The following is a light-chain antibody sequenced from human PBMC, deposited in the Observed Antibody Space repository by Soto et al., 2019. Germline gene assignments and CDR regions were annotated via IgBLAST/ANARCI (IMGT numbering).Light chain of an antibody. V-gene: IGKV1-39*01. Sequence: DVQVTQNPTSLSASVGDRVTITCRASHAISSSLTWYQQKPGKAPKLLIHAASSLQSGVPSRFSGSGSGTDFTLTISSLQPEDFTSYYCQQSYRTPLTFGQGSKVDVK. CDR2: AAS. J-gene: IGKJ1*01. CDR3: QQSYRTPLT. CDR1: HAISSS.